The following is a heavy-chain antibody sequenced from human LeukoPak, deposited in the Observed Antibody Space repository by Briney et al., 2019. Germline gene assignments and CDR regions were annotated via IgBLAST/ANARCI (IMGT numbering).Heavy chain of an antibody. CDR1: GFTFRNYY. J-gene: IGHJ4*02. CDR2: ISAGGDTI. CDR3: ARRESASISNRMTPQPDS. Sequence: PGGSLRLSCAASGFTFRNYYMSWLRHAPGKGLEWISYISAGGDTIYYADSVKGRFTISRDNTKNLLFLQMASLRAEDTAVYYCARRESASISNRMTPQPDSWGQGTLVTVSS. V-gene: IGHV3-11*01. D-gene: IGHD3-3*02.